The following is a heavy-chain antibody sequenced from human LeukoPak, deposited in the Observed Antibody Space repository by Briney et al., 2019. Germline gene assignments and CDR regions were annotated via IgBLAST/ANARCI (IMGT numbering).Heavy chain of an antibody. CDR1: GFTFSSYS. D-gene: IGHD1-1*01. V-gene: IGHV3-21*01. J-gene: IGHJ4*02. CDR2: ISSSSSYI. CDR3: AGEEGLEEGYYFDY. Sequence: PGGSLRLSCAASGFTFSSYSMNWVRQAPGKGLEWVSSISSSSSYIYYADSVKGRFTISRDNAKNSLYLQMNSLRAEDTAVYYCAGEEGLEEGYYFDYWGQGTLVTVSS.